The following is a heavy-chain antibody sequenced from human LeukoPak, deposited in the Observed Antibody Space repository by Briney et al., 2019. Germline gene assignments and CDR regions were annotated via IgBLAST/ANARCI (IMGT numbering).Heavy chain of an antibody. Sequence: SETLSLTCTVSGGSISSYYWSWIRRPPGKGLEWIGYIYYSGSTNYNPSLKSRVTISVDTSKNQFSLKLSSVTAADTAVYYCARGGYYYAFDIWGQGTMVTVSS. D-gene: IGHD3-22*01. CDR3: ARGGYYYAFDI. V-gene: IGHV4-59*01. J-gene: IGHJ3*02. CDR2: IYYSGST. CDR1: GGSISSYY.